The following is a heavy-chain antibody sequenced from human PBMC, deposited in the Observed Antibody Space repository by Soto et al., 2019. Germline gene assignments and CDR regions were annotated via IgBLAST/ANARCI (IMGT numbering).Heavy chain of an antibody. CDR2: INYSGST. CDR3: ARPPSNGDPYYFDY. V-gene: IGHV4-31*03. Sequence: SETLSLTCTVSGGSISSGGYYWSWIRQHPGKGLEWIGYINYSGSTYYNPSLKSRVTISVDTSKNQFSLKLSSVTAADTAVYYCARPPSNGDPYYFDYWGQGTLVTVSS. D-gene: IGHD4-17*01. CDR1: GGSISSGGYY. J-gene: IGHJ4*02.